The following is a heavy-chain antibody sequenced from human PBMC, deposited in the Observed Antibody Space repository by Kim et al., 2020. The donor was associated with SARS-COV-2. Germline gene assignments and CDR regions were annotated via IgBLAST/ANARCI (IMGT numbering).Heavy chain of an antibody. J-gene: IGHJ5*02. D-gene: IGHD6-13*01. CDR3: AMSRSSWYGGGWFDP. V-gene: IGHV1-8*01. Sequence: KKFQGRVTMTRNTSISTAYMELSSLRSEDTAVYYCAMSRSSWYGGGWFDPWGQGTLVTVSS.